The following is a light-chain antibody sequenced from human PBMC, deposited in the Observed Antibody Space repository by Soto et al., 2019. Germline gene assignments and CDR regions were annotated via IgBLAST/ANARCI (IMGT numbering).Light chain of an antibody. CDR3: CSYAGANTYV. CDR2: EGS. V-gene: IGLV2-23*01. J-gene: IGLJ1*01. CDR1: SSDVGSYNL. Sequence: QSALTQPASVSGSPGQSITISCTGTSSDVGSYNLVSWYQQHPGKAPKLIIYEGSKRPSGVSNRFSGSKSGNTASLTISGLQAEDETDYYCCSYAGANTYVFGTGTKV.